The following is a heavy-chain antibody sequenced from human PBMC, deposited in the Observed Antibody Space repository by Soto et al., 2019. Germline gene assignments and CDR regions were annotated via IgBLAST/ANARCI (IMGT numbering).Heavy chain of an antibody. Sequence: TLCLTGPVSGASISSGGYYWSWIREHPGKGLEWIGYIYYSGSTYYNPSLKSRVTISVDTSKNQFSLKLSSVTAADTAVYYCARDNWAPAAIEGSLDYWGQGTLVTVYS. J-gene: IGHJ4*02. CDR3: ARDNWAPAAIEGSLDY. D-gene: IGHD2-2*01. CDR1: GASISSGGYY. V-gene: IGHV4-31*02. CDR2: IYYSGST.